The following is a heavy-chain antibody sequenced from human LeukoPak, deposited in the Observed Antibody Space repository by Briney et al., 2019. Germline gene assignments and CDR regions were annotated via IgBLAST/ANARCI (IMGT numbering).Heavy chain of an antibody. J-gene: IGHJ4*02. V-gene: IGHV4-38-2*02. Sequence: PSETLSLTCTVSGYSISSGYYWGWIRQPPGKGLEWIGSIYHSGSTYYNPSLKSRVTTSVDTSKNEFSLRLSSVTAADTAVYYCARDEGGSSSLFDYWGQGTLVTVSS. D-gene: IGHD6-6*01. CDR2: IYHSGST. CDR3: ARDEGGSSSLFDY. CDR1: GYSISSGYY.